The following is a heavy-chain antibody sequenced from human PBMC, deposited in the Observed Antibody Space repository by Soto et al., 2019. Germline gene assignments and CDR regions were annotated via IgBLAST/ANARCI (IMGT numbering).Heavy chain of an antibody. Sequence: GGSLRLSCAASGFTFSSYGMHWVRQAPGKGLEWVAVIWYDGSNKYYAESVRGRFTISRDDSKNTLYLQMDSLRVEDTAVYYGARGTIVARQHLDYWVQGTLVTVSS. CDR3: ARGTIVARQHLDY. CDR2: IWYDGSNK. V-gene: IGHV3-33*01. J-gene: IGHJ4*02. CDR1: GFTFSSYG. D-gene: IGHD6-6*01.